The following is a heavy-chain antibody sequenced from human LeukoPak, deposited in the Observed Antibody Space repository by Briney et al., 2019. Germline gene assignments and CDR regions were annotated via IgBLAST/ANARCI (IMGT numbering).Heavy chain of an antibody. Sequence: SGTLSLTCTVSSYSISSGYYWGWIRQPPGKGLEWIASINHSGITYYNPSLKSRVTISVDTSKNQFSLKVTSVTAADTAVYYCGRDRPTGYYDYWGQGTLVTVSS. CDR2: INHSGIT. V-gene: IGHV4-38-2*02. CDR1: SYSISSGYY. J-gene: IGHJ4*02. CDR3: GRDRPTGYYDY. D-gene: IGHD3-9*01.